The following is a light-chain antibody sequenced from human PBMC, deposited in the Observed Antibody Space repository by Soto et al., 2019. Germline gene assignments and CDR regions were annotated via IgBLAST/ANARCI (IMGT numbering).Light chain of an antibody. Sequence: QPVLTQPASVSGSPGQSITISCTGTSSDVGGYNYVSWYQQHPGKAPKLMIYEVNNRPSGVSHRFSGSKSGNTAFLTISGLQAEDEADYYCSSYTSSTLGVFGAGTKLTVL. CDR3: SSYTSSTLGV. V-gene: IGLV2-14*01. CDR2: EVN. J-gene: IGLJ1*01. CDR1: SSDVGGYNY.